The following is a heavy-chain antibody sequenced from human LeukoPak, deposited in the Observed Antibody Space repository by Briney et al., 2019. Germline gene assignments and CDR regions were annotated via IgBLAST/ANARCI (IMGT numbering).Heavy chain of an antibody. D-gene: IGHD3-9*01. J-gene: IGHJ4*02. CDR3: ARDGNSYDILTGYYKN. Sequence: ASVKVSCKASGGTFSSYAISWVRQAPGQGLEWMGGIIPIFGTANYAQKFQGRVTITTDESTSTAYMELSSLRSEDTAVYYCARDGNSYDILTGYYKNWGQGTLVTVSS. V-gene: IGHV1-69*05. CDR1: GGTFSSYA. CDR2: IIPIFGTA.